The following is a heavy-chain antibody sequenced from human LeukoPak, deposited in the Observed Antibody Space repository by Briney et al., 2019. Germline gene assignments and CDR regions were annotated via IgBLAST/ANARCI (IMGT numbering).Heavy chain of an antibody. D-gene: IGHD4-23*01. CDR2: IRSKAYGGTT. CDR1: GFTFGDYA. Sequence: GGSLRPSCTASGFTFGDYAMSWVRQAPGKGLEWVGFIRSKAYGGTTEYAASVKGRFTISRDDSKSIAYLQMNSLKTEDTAVYYCTKSNDMTTVVIRFDYWGQGTLVTVSS. CDR3: TKSNDMTTVVIRFDY. V-gene: IGHV3-49*04. J-gene: IGHJ4*02.